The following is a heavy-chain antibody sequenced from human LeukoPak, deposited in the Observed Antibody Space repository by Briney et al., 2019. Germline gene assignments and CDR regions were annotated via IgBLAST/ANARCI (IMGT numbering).Heavy chain of an antibody. CDR2: ISAYNGNT. CDR1: GYTFTSYG. Sequence: ASVKVSCKASGYTFTSYGISWVRQAPGQGLEWMGWISAYNGNTNYAQKLQGRVTMTRNTSISTAYMELSSLRSDDTAVYYCARGRGSGSSYRRFDFWGQGNLVTVSS. CDR3: ARGRGSGSSYRRFDF. D-gene: IGHD3-10*01. V-gene: IGHV1-18*01. J-gene: IGHJ4*02.